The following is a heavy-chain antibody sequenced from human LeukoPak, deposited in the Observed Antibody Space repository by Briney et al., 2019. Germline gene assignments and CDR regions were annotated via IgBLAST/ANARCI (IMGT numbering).Heavy chain of an antibody. D-gene: IGHD5-24*01. J-gene: IGHJ5*02. Sequence: SETLSLTCTVSGGSISSSSYYWGWIRQPPGKGLEWIGSIYYSGSTYYNPSLKSRVTISVDTSKNQFSLKLSSVTAADTAVYYCARVGSVEMATITHNWLDPWGQGTLVTVSS. CDR1: GGSISSSSYY. CDR2: IYYSGST. V-gene: IGHV4-39*01. CDR3: ARVGSVEMATITHNWLDP.